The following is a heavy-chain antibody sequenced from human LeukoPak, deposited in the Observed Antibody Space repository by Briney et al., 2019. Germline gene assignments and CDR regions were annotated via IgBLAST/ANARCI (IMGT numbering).Heavy chain of an antibody. Sequence: GGSLRLSCAASGFAFSSYTMNWVRQAPGKGLEWVSSISASSSYIYYADSVKGRFTISRDNAKNSLYLQMNSLRAEDTAVYYCARVTMYYDILTGYYKPNWFDPWGQGTLVTVSS. V-gene: IGHV3-21*01. J-gene: IGHJ5*02. CDR1: GFAFSSYT. D-gene: IGHD3-9*01. CDR3: ARVTMYYDILTGYYKPNWFDP. CDR2: ISASSSYI.